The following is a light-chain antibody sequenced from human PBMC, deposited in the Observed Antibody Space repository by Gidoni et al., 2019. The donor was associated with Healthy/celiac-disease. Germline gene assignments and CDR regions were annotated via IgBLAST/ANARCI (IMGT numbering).Light chain of an antibody. CDR1: QSISSY. J-gene: IGKJ4*01. Sequence: DSQMTQSPSSLSASVGDRVTITCRASQSISSYLNWYQQKPGKAPKLLIYAASSLQSGVPSRFSRSGSVTYFTLTISSLQPDAFATYYCQPSYRTPLTFGGXTKVELK. CDR2: AAS. CDR3: QPSYRTPLT. V-gene: IGKV1-39*01.